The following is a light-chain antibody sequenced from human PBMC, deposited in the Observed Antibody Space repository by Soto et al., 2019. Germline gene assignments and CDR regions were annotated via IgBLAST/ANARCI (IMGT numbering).Light chain of an antibody. CDR1: SNDVGGYSL. Sequence: QSALTQPASVSGSPGQSITVMCTGTSNDVGGYSLVSWYHQNPGNAPKLVIYEGTKRPSGVSNRLSGSKSGNTASLTISGLQAEDEGDYYCCSYASNTVIFGGGTKLTVL. V-gene: IGLV2-23*01. J-gene: IGLJ2*01. CDR2: EGT. CDR3: CSYASNTVI.